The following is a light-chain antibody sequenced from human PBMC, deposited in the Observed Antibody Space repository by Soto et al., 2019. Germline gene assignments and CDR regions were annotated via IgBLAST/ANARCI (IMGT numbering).Light chain of an antibody. CDR3: QQYNDWPGT. CDR2: GAS. Sequence: EIVMTQSPATLSVSPGERATLSCRASQSVSSDLAWYQQKPDQAPRLLMYGASTRATGIPARFSGSGSGTEFTLTISSLQSEDFAVYYCQQYNDWPGTFGQGTKGEIK. V-gene: IGKV3-15*01. J-gene: IGKJ1*01. CDR1: QSVSSD.